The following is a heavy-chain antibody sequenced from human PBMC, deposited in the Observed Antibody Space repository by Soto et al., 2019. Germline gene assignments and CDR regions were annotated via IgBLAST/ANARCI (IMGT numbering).Heavy chain of an antibody. Sequence: QLQLQESGPGLVKSSETLSLTCTVSGGSISSSSYYWGWIRQPPGKGLEWIGSVYYSGSTHYNPSRKSRVTVSVDTTKNQFSLKLTSVTAADTAVYFCARPGGYDYAFDIWGQGTMVTVSS. CDR2: VYYSGST. CDR3: ARPGGYDYAFDI. V-gene: IGHV4-39*01. J-gene: IGHJ3*02. CDR1: GGSISSSSYY. D-gene: IGHD5-12*01.